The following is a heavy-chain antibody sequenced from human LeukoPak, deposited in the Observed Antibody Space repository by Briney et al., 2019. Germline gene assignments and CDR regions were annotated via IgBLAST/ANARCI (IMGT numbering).Heavy chain of an antibody. CDR2: ISGSGGST. CDR1: GFTFSSYA. V-gene: IGHV3-23*01. D-gene: IGHD3-22*01. CDR3: AKSVTMIVVVLFDY. J-gene: IGHJ4*02. Sequence: GGSLRLSCEASGFTFSSYAMSWVRQAPGKGLEWVSAISGSGGSTYYADSVKGRFTISRDNSKNTLYLQMNSLRAEDTAVYYCAKSVTMIVVVLFDYWGQGTLVTVSS.